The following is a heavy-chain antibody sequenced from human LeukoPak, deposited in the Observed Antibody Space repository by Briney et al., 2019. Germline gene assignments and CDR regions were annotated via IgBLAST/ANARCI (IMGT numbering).Heavy chain of an antibody. J-gene: IGHJ4*02. Sequence: GGSLRLSCAGSGLTINTHWMSWVRQAPGKGLEWVSAISGSGGSTYYADSVKGRFTISRENSKNTLYLQMNSLRAEDTAVYYCAKERFGSSGWYERGYFDYWGQGTLVTVSS. D-gene: IGHD6-19*01. CDR3: AKERFGSSGWYERGYFDY. CDR2: ISGSGGST. CDR1: GLTINTHW. V-gene: IGHV3-23*01.